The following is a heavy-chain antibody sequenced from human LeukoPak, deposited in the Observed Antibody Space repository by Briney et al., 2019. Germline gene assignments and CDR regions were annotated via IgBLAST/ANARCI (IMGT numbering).Heavy chain of an antibody. V-gene: IGHV1-69*04. Sequence: SVKVSCKASGYTFTSYYMHWVRQAPGQGLEWMGRIIPILGIANYAQKFQGRVTITADKSTSTAYMELSSLRSEDTAVYYCARVYYGSGSYQGGFDYWGQGTLVTVSS. J-gene: IGHJ4*02. CDR1: GYTFTSYY. CDR2: IIPILGIA. D-gene: IGHD3-10*01. CDR3: ARVYYGSGSYQGGFDY.